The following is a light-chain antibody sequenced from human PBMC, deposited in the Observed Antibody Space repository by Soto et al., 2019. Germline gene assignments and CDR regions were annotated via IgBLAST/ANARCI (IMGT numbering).Light chain of an antibody. CDR3: ISYTGSDTSYV. CDR1: SSDVGSYNY. CDR2: EVR. Sequence: QSALTQPASVSGSPGQSITISCTGTSSDVGSYNYVAWYQQFPGKTPKRMIYEVRNRPSGVSSRFCGSKSGNTPSLTISGRQAEDEADYYCISYTGSDTSYVFGNGTKITVL. J-gene: IGLJ1*01. V-gene: IGLV2-14*01.